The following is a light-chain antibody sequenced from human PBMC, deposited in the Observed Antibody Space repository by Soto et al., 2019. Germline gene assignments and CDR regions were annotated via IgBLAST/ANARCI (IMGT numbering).Light chain of an antibody. J-gene: IGLJ2*01. CDR1: SSDVGYYNY. Sequence: QSALTQPASVSGSPGPSITISCTGTSSDVGYYNYVSWYQHHPGKVPKLMIYEVTNRPSGVSNRFSGSKSGNTASLTISGLQAEDEADYYCSSYTSGSTLVVFGGGTKVTVL. CDR2: EVT. CDR3: SSYTSGSTLVV. V-gene: IGLV2-14*01.